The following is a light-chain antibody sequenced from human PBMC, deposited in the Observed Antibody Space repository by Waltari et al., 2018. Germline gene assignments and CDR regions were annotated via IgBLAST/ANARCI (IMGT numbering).Light chain of an antibody. Sequence: QSALTQPRSVSGSPGQSVTISCTGTSSDVGGYNYVSWYQHHPGKAPKLIIYNFTKRPSGVPDRFSASKSDNTASLTISGLQAEEEADYYCCSYAGSITFWVFGGGTKLTVL. CDR1: SSDVGGYNY. CDR2: NFT. V-gene: IGLV2-11*01. J-gene: IGLJ3*02. CDR3: CSYAGSITFWV.